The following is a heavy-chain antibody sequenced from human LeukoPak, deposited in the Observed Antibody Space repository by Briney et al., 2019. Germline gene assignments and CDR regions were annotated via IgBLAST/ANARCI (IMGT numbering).Heavy chain of an antibody. D-gene: IGHD3-22*01. CDR3: AKTITMIVVATRGAFDI. Sequence: GGSLILSCAASGFTFSSYAMSWVRQAPGKGLEWVSAISGSGGSTYYADSVKGRFTITRDNSKNTLYLQMNSLRAEDTAVYYCAKTITMIVVATRGAFDIWGQGTMVTVSS. J-gene: IGHJ3*02. CDR1: GFTFSSYA. CDR2: ISGSGGST. V-gene: IGHV3-23*01.